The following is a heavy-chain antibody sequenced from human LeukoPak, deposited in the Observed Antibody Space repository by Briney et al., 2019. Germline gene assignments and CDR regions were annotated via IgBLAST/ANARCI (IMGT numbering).Heavy chain of an antibody. CDR2: INPSGGST. D-gene: IGHD5-18*01. CDR1: GYTFTNYY. V-gene: IGHV1-46*01. J-gene: IGHJ4*02. CDR3: ARNKKGDRYTYGHDY. Sequence: ASVKVSCKASGYTFTNYYIHWVRQAPGQGLEWMGIINPSGGSTSYAQKFQGRVTMTRDTPTSTVYMELSSLRSEDTAVYYCARNKKGDRYTYGHDYWGQGTLVTVSS.